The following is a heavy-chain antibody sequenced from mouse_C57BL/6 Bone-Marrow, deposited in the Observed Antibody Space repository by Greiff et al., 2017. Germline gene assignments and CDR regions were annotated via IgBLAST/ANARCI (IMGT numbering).Heavy chain of an antibody. D-gene: IGHD2-4*01. CDR3: TRDYDYDGSWFAY. V-gene: IGHV5-9-1*02. J-gene: IGHJ3*01. Sequence: DVKLQESGEGLVKPGGSLKLSCAASGFTFSSYAMSWVRQTPEKRLEWVAYISSGGDYIYYADTVKGRFTISRDNARNTLYLQMSSLKSEDTAMYYCTRDYDYDGSWFAYWGQGTLVTVSA. CDR2: ISSGGDYI. CDR1: GFTFSSYA.